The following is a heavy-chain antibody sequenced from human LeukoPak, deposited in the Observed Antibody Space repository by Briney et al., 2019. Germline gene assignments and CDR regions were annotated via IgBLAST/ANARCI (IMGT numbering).Heavy chain of an antibody. D-gene: IGHD3-22*01. CDR1: GGSISSGGYY. CDR3: ARATYYYDSSGTYYFDY. CDR2: IYYSGST. Sequence: PSETLSLTCTVSGGSISSGGYYWSWIRQHPGKGLEWIGYIYYSGSTYYNPSLKSRVTISVDTSKNQFSLKLSSVTAADTAVYYCARATYYYDSSGTYYFDYWGQGTLVTVSS. V-gene: IGHV4-31*03. J-gene: IGHJ4*02.